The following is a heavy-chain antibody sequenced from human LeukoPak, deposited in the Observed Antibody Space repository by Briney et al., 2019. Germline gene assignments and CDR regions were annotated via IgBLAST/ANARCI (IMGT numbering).Heavy chain of an antibody. D-gene: IGHD1-26*01. J-gene: IGHJ4*02. CDR1: GYTFTSYG. Sequence: ASVKVSCKASGYTFTSYGISWVRQAPGQGLEWMGWISAYNGNTNYPQKLQGGVTMTPDTSTSTAYMELRSLRSDDTAVYYCARGPRWGGSYVYYFDYWGQGTLVTVSS. CDR3: ARGPRWGGSYVYYFDY. CDR2: ISAYNGNT. V-gene: IGHV1-18*01.